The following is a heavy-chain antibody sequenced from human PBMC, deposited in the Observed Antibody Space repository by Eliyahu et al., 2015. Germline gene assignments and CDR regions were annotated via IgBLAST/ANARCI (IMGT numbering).Heavy chain of an antibody. V-gene: IGHV3-49*04. D-gene: IGHD4-17*01. CDR3: TRDHGDYEHNWFDP. J-gene: IGHJ5*02. CDR2: IRSKAYGGTT. CDR1: GFTFGDYA. Sequence: EVQLVESGGGLVQPGRSLRLSCTASGFTFGDYAMSWVRQAPGKGLEWVGFIRSKAYGGTTEYAASVKGRFTISRDDSKSIAYLQMNSLKTEDTAVYYCTRDHGDYEHNWFDPWGQGTLVTVSS.